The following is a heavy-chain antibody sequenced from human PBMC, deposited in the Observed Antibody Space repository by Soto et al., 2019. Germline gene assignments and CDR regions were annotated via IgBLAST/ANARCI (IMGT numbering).Heavy chain of an antibody. Sequence: GGSLRLSCAASGFTFSSYGMHWVRQAPGKGLEWVAVIWYDGSNKYYADSVKGRFTISRDNSKNTLYLQMSSLRAEDTAVYYCVRPDIPSRSSGYQYPFDFWGQGTQVTVSS. CDR2: IWYDGSNK. V-gene: IGHV3-33*01. D-gene: IGHD3-22*01. J-gene: IGHJ4*02. CDR1: GFTFSSYG. CDR3: VRPDIPSRSSGYQYPFDF.